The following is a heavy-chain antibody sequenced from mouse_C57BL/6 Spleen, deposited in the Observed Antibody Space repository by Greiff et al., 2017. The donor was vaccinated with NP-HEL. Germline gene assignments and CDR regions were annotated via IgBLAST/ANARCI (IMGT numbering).Heavy chain of an antibody. CDR2: IWSGGST. CDR1: GFSLTSYG. D-gene: IGHD3-2*02. J-gene: IGHJ3*01. V-gene: IGHV2-2*01. CDR3: ARNSGDVGFAY. Sequence: QVQLKESGPGLVQPSQCLSITCTVSGFSLTSYGVHWVRQSPGKGLEWLGVIWSGGSTDYNAAFISRLSISKDNSKSQVFFKMNSLQADDTAIYYCARNSGDVGFAYWGQGTLVTVSA.